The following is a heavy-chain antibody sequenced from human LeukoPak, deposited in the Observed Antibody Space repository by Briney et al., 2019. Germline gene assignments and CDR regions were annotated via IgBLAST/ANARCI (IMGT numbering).Heavy chain of an antibody. CDR3: ARDKEGSYASWFDP. Sequence: AASVKVSCKASGYTFPSYGISWVRQAPGQGLEWMGWISAYNGNTNYAQKPQGRVTMTTDTSTSTAYMELRSLRSDDTAVYYCARDKEGSYASWFDPWGQGTLVTVSS. CDR1: GYTFPSYG. J-gene: IGHJ5*02. CDR2: ISAYNGNT. V-gene: IGHV1-18*04. D-gene: IGHD3-16*01.